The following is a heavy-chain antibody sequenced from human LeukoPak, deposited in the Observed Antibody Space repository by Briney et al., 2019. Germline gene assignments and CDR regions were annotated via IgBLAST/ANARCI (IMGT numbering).Heavy chain of an antibody. CDR1: GFTFRSYA. CDR3: ARDRPWLVRGGQYFDY. CDR2: ISYDGSNK. V-gene: IGHV3-30-3*01. J-gene: IGHJ4*02. Sequence: GGSLRLSCAASGFTFRSYAMHWVRQAPGKGLEWVAVISYDGSNKYYADSVKGRFTISRDNSKNTLYLQMNSLRAEDTAVYYCARDRPWLVRGGQYFDYWGQGTLVTVSS. D-gene: IGHD6-19*01.